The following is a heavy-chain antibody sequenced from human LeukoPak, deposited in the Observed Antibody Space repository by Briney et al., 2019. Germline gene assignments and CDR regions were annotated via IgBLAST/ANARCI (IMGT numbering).Heavy chain of an antibody. Sequence: GGSLRLSCAASGFAFSSYWMNWVRQAPGKGLEWVANIRPDGSEKWYVDSVKGRFTISRENGKNSLNLQLNSLRAEDTAVYYCARDFSAFDIWGQGTMVTVSS. CDR1: GFAFSSYW. D-gene: IGHD3-3*01. J-gene: IGHJ3*02. CDR2: IRPDGSEK. V-gene: IGHV3-7*05. CDR3: ARDFSAFDI.